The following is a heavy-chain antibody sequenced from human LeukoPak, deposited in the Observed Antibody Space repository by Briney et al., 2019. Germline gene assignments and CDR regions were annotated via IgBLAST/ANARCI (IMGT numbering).Heavy chain of an antibody. V-gene: IGHV1-2*02. D-gene: IGHD2-15*01. CDR3: ARGSFCSGGSCYSVYYYYYMDV. J-gene: IGHJ6*03. Sequence: ASVKVSCKASGYTFTGYYMHWVRQAPGQGLEWMGWINPNSGDTNSAQKFQGRLIMTRDTSISTAYMELSRLRSDDTAVYYCARGSFCSGGSCYSVYYYYYMDVWGKGTTVTVSS. CDR1: GYTFTGYY. CDR2: INPNSGDT.